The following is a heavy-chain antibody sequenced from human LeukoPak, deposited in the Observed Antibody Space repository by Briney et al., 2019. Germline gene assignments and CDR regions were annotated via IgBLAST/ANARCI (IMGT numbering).Heavy chain of an antibody. J-gene: IGHJ4*02. CDR2: ISYDGSNK. Sequence: GGSLRLSCAASGFTFSSYGMHWVRQAPGKGLEWVAVISYDGSNKYYADSVKGRFTISRDNSKNTLYLQMNSLRAEDTAVYYCARVPSHYYDSSGLDYWGQGTLVTVSS. D-gene: IGHD3-22*01. CDR3: ARVPSHYYDSSGLDY. V-gene: IGHV3-30*03. CDR1: GFTFSSYG.